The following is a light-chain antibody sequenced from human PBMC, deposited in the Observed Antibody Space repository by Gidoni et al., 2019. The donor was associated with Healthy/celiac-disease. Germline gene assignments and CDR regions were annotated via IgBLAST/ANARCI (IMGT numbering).Light chain of an antibody. J-gene: IGKJ2*01. CDR3: QQYDNLPLYT. Sequence: DTQMTQSPSSLSASVGDRVTITCQASQDIINYLNWYQQKPGKAPKLLIYDASNLETGVPSRFSGSGSGTDFTFTISSLQHEDIATYYCQQYDNLPLYTFGQGTKLEIK. V-gene: IGKV1-33*01. CDR2: DAS. CDR1: QDIINY.